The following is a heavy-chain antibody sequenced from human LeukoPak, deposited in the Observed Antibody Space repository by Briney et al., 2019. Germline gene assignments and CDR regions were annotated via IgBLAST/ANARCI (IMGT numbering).Heavy chain of an antibody. CDR1: GFSLSRYY. Sequence: GGSLSLSCAASGFSLSRYYMSWVPQAPGKGLEWVSVLFSGGDTYYADSVKDRFSISRDSSRETLFLQMNSLRADDTAVDYCAHQGYDSGFDYWGHGTMATVSS. J-gene: IGHJ4*01. D-gene: IGHD5-12*01. CDR3: AHQGYDSGFDY. CDR2: LFSGGDT. V-gene: IGHV3-66*01.